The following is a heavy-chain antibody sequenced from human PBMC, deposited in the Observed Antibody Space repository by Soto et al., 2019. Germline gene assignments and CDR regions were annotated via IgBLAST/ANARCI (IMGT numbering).Heavy chain of an antibody. V-gene: IGHV1-3*01. CDR2: INAGNGNT. D-gene: IGHD3-10*01. J-gene: IGHJ4*02. Sequence: QVQLVQSGAEVKKPGASVKVSCKASGYTFTSYAMHWVRQAPGQRLEWMGWINAGNGNTKYSQKFQGRVTITRDTSASTAYTELSILRSEDTAVYYCAIDITMVRGAPGYWGQGTPVTVSS. CDR1: GYTFTSYA. CDR3: AIDITMVRGAPGY.